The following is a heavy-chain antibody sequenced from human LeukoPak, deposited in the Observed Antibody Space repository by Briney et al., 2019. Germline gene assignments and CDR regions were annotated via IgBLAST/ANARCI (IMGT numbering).Heavy chain of an antibody. CDR1: GFTFSSYS. Sequence: GSLILSCAASGFTFSSYSMRWVRQAPGKGLEWVSYISSSSSPIYYADSVKGRFTISRDNAKNSLYLQMNSLRAEDTAVYYCARDISDYWGQGTLVTVSS. CDR2: ISSSSSPI. D-gene: IGHD3-9*01. V-gene: IGHV3-48*04. J-gene: IGHJ4*02. CDR3: ARDISDY.